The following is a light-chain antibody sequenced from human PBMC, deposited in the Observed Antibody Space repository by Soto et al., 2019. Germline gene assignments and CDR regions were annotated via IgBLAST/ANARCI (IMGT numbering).Light chain of an antibody. CDR2: DVS. CDR3: SSYTSSSTVGV. CDR1: SSDVGGYDS. V-gene: IGLV2-14*03. Sequence: QSALTQPASVSGSPGQSITISCTGTSSDVGGYDSVSWYQQHPGKAPKLMIYDVSNRPSGVSSRFSGFKSGNSASLTISGLQAEDEADYYCSSYTSSSTVGVFGGGTQLTVL. J-gene: IGLJ2*01.